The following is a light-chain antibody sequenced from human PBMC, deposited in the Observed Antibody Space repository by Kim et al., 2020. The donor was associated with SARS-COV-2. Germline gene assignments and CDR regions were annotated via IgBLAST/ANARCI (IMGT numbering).Light chain of an antibody. CDR2: EVN. CDR1: STDVGSYNS. J-gene: IGLJ2*01. Sequence: QSALTQPPSASGSPGQSVTISCTGTSTDVGSYNSVSWYQRHPGEAPKLIIYEVNKRPSGVPHRFSGSKPGNTASLTVSGLQAEDEAHYYCSSYAGRNIVVFGGGTQLTVL. CDR3: SSYAGRNIVV. V-gene: IGLV2-8*01.